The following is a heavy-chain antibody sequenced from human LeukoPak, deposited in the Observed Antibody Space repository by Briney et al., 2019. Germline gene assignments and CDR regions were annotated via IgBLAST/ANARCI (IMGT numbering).Heavy chain of an antibody. CDR2: IYYSGST. D-gene: IGHD6-13*01. CDR1: GGSISSYY. J-gene: IGHJ4*02. CDR3: ARDKGAAAGHDY. V-gene: IGHV4-59*12. Sequence: SSETLSLTCTVSGGSISSYYWSWIRQPPGKGLEWIGYIYYSGSTNYNPSLKSRVTISVDTSKNQFSLKLSSVTAADTAVYYCARDKGAAAGHDYWGQGTLVTVSS.